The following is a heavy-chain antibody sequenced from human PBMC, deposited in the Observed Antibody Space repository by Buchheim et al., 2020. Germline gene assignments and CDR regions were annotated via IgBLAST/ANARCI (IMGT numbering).Heavy chain of an antibody. Sequence: QVQLVQSGAEVKKPGASVKVSCKASGYTFTGYYMHWVRQAPGQGLEWMGWINPNSGGPNYAQKFQGRVTMTRDPSISTAYMELSRLRSDDTAVYYCARLSIVVVVAATRGVDYWGQGTL. CDR3: ARLSIVVVVAATRGVDY. CDR2: INPNSGGP. CDR1: GYTFTGYY. D-gene: IGHD2-15*01. V-gene: IGHV1-2*02. J-gene: IGHJ4*02.